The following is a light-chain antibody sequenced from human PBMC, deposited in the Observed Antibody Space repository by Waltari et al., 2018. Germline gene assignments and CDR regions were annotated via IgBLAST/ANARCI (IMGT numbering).Light chain of an antibody. J-gene: IGLJ2*01. Sequence: QSALTQPASVSGSPGQSITVSCPGVDPNKFASWYQQQPGKAPRLIIYGVSERPSGVSHRFSGSKSGSTAYLTISGLQAEDEANYFCTSYAGSTLFVIFGGGTKLTVL. CDR2: GVS. CDR1: VDPNKF. V-gene: IGLV2-14*03. CDR3: TSYAGSTLFVI.